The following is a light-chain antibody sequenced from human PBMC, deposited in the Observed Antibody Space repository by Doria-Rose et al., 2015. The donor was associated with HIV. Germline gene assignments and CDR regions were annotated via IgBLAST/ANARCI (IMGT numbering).Light chain of an antibody. CDR2: DGS. CDR1: QSFSSTY. CDR3: HQYGTSWT. J-gene: IGKJ1*01. Sequence: EIVLTQSPGTLSLSPGERATLSCRASQSFSSTYLAWYQQKPGQAPSLLIYDGSTRATGIPDRFSASWSGTDFTLTTNRLEPEDFALYYCHQYGTSWTFGQGTKVEI. V-gene: IGKV3-20*01.